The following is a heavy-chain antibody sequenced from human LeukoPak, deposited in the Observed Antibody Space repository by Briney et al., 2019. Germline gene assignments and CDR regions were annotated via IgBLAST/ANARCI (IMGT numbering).Heavy chain of an antibody. J-gene: IGHJ4*02. CDR2: IIPIFGTA. D-gene: IGHD7-27*01. V-gene: IGHV1-69*15. CDR1: GGTFSSYA. Sequence: EASVKVSCKASGGTFSSYAISWVRQAPGQGLEWMGRIIPIFGTANYAQKFQGRVTITADESTSTAYMELSSLRSEDTAVYYCARQLGIKAVPLDYWGQGTLVTVSS. CDR3: ARQLGIKAVPLDY.